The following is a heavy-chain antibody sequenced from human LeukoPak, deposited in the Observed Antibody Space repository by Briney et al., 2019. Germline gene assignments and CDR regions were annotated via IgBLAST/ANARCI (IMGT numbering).Heavy chain of an antibody. V-gene: IGHV1-2*06. Sequence: ASVKVSCKASGYTFTGYYMHWVRQAPGQGLEWMGRINPNSGGTNYAQKFQGRVTMTRDTSISTAYMELSRLRSEDTAVYYCARDMDLSSSTMGYWGQGTLVTVSS. CDR3: ARDMDLSSSTMGY. CDR2: INPNSGGT. CDR1: GYTFTGYY. D-gene: IGHD2-2*01. J-gene: IGHJ4*02.